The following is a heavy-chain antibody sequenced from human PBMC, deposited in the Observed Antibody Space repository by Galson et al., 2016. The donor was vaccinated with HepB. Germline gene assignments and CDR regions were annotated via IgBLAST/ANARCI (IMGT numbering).Heavy chain of an antibody. CDR2: ISGSGTNS. D-gene: IGHD2-2*01. CDR1: EFSFDNYA. Sequence: SLRLSCAASEFSFDNYAMSWVRQAPGKGLEWVSSISGSGTNSHYAGSVRDRFTISRDHSENTLYLQMNRLRAGDTAVYYCVKCGSTICRNTWFDSWGLGTLVTVSS. CDR3: VKCGSTICRNTWFDS. J-gene: IGHJ5*01. V-gene: IGHV3-23*01.